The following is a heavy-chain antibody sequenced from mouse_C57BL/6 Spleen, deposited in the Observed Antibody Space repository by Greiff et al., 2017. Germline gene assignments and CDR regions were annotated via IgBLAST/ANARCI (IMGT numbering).Heavy chain of an antibody. D-gene: IGHD4-1*02. CDR2: IYPGDGDT. V-gene: IGHV1-82*01. CDR3: ARRPNWGGFDY. CDR1: GYAFSSSW. Sequence: QVQLQQSGPELVKPGASVKISCKASGYAFSSSWMNWVKQRPGKGLEWIGRIYPGDGDTNYNGKFKGKATLTADKSSSTAYMQLSSLTSEDSAVYFCARRPNWGGFDYWGQGTTLTVSS. J-gene: IGHJ2*01.